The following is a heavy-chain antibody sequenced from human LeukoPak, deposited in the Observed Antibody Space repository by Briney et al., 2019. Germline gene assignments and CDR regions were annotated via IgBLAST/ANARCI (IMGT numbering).Heavy chain of an antibody. CDR2: IYSSGST. CDR3: ATWGRGGSSGQNPC. Sequence: SQTLSLTCIVSGGSISSETYYWSWIRQPAGKGLEWIGRIYSSGSTNYNPSLNTRVTISVDTTKNQFSLSLNSVTAADTAVYFCATWGRGGSSGQNPCWGQGTLVTVSS. CDR1: GGSISSETYY. J-gene: IGHJ4*02. D-gene: IGHD3-22*01. V-gene: IGHV4-61*02.